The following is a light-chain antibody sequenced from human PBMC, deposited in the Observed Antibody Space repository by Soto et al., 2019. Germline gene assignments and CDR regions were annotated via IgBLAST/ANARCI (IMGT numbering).Light chain of an antibody. Sequence: DIQMTQSPSTLSASVGDRVTITCRASQSISSWLAWYQQKPGKAPKLLIYEASNLESGVPSRFSGSGSGTEFTITISSLQPDDFATYYCQQYNSYPVTFGQGTKLEIK. J-gene: IGKJ2*01. CDR2: EAS. CDR3: QQYNSYPVT. CDR1: QSISSW. V-gene: IGKV1-5*03.